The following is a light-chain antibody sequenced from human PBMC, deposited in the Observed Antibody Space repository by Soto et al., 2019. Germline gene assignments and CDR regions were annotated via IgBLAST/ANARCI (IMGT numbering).Light chain of an antibody. J-gene: IGLJ1*01. CDR2: GNN. Sequence: QSVLTQPPSMSGAPGQRVTISCTGTSANIGAGYDVHWYQQLPGMAPKLLIYGNNKRPSGVPDRFSGSKSGTSPSLAITGLQAEDEADYYCQSYDSTLSGLYVFGTGTKLTVL. V-gene: IGLV1-40*01. CDR3: QSYDSTLSGLYV. CDR1: SANIGAGYD.